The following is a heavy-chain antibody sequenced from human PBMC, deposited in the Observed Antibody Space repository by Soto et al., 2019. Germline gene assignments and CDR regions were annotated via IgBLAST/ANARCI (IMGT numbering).Heavy chain of an antibody. CDR3: AKDTLYPVVSYFYYGLDV. J-gene: IGHJ6*02. CDR1: GFVFADYG. V-gene: IGHV3-30*18. CDR2: VSFDGTNK. D-gene: IGHD2-8*01. Sequence: QGQLVASGGGVVQAGQSLRLSCAASGFVFADYGVHWVRQAPGKGLEWVAVVSFDGTNKFYADSVKGRFTISRDNSNNTLYLQMNSLRTEDTAVYYCAKDTLYPVVSYFYYGLDVWGQGTTVTVSS.